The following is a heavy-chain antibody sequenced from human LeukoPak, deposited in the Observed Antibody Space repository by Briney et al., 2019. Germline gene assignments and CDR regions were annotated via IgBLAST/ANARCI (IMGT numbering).Heavy chain of an antibody. CDR2: ISSSGSTT. D-gene: IGHD6-13*01. Sequence: PGGSLRLSCTASGFTFSSYTMNWVRQAPGKGLEWVSDISSSGSTTYYADSVKGRFTISRDNAKNSLYLQMNSLRAEDTAVYYCARDLSAAAGRRHAFDIWGQGTMVTVSS. CDR1: GFTFSSYT. V-gene: IGHV3-48*04. CDR3: ARDLSAAAGRRHAFDI. J-gene: IGHJ3*02.